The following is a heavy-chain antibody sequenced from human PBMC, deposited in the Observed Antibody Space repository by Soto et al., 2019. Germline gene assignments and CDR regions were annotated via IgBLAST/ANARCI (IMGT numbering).Heavy chain of an antibody. Sequence: GGSLRLSCAASGFNFNNYGMHWVRQAPGKGLEWVAVIWNDGNGYYYANSVKGRFTISRDNSENTLYLQMSSLRAEDTAVYYCARRQISPPTRGAASARGGIDVWAQRTTVTVSS. V-gene: IGHV3-33*01. CDR3: ARRQISPPTRGAASARGGIDV. CDR1: GFNFNNYG. CDR2: IWNDGNGY. D-gene: IGHD6-13*01. J-gene: IGHJ6*02.